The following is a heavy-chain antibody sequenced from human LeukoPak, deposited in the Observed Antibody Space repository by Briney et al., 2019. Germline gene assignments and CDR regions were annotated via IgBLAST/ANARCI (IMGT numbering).Heavy chain of an antibody. Sequence: PGGSLRLSCAASGFTFSNYWMSWVRQAPGKGLEWVANIRQDGGEIYCVDSVRGRFTISRDNAKNSLFLQMNSLRAEDTAVYYCARNYYDSSAYYYFDYWGQGTLVTVSS. J-gene: IGHJ4*02. CDR2: IRQDGGEI. CDR3: ARNYYDSSAYYYFDY. D-gene: IGHD3-22*01. CDR1: GFTFSNYW. V-gene: IGHV3-7*04.